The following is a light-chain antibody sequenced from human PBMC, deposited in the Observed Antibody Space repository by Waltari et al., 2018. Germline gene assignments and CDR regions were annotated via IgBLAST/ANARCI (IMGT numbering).Light chain of an antibody. CDR3: AAWDDSLSGYV. CDR2: NNN. CDR1: SANIGSNP. Sequence: QSVLTQPPSASGTPGQRVTISCSGSSANIGSNPVNWYQQLPGTAPKLPINNNNQRPSGVPDRFSGSKSGTSASLAISGLLSDDETEYYCAAWDDSLSGYVFGTGTNVSVL. V-gene: IGLV1-44*01. J-gene: IGLJ1*01.